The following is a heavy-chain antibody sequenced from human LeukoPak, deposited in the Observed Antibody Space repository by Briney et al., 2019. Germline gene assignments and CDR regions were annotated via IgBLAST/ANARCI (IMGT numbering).Heavy chain of an antibody. V-gene: IGHV3-21*01. Sequence: GGLLRFSCTASGFTLSSYSMNWVGKGPGKGLKWVSSISTSSSYIYDAASVKGPFTISRDNAKNSLYLQMNSLRAEDTAVYYCARDQTMIVVAPTGMDVWGQGTTVTVSS. D-gene: IGHD3-22*01. CDR2: ISTSSSYI. CDR3: ARDQTMIVVAPTGMDV. CDR1: GFTLSSYS. J-gene: IGHJ6*02.